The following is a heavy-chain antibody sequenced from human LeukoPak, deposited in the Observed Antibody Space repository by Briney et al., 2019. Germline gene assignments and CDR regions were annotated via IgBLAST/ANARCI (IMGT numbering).Heavy chain of an antibody. J-gene: IGHJ4*02. Sequence: GGSLRLSCAASGFTFSSYETNWVRQAPGKGLEWVSYISSSGSTIYYADSVKGRFTISRDNAKNSLYLQMNSLRAEDTAVYYCAKGRVGATLDYWGQGTLVTVSS. D-gene: IGHD1-26*01. CDR3: AKGRVGATLDY. V-gene: IGHV3-48*03. CDR2: ISSSGSTI. CDR1: GFTFSSYE.